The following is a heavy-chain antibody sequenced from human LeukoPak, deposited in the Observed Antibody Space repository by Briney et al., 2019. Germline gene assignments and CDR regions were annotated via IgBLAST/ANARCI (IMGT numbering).Heavy chain of an antibody. CDR3: ARSVEGSFDY. CDR2: ITSDRRTI. V-gene: IGHV3-48*02. CDR1: GFTFSSYS. Sequence: GGSLRLSCAASGFTFSSYSMNWVRQAPGKGLEWVSYITSDRRTIYYAASVKGRFTISRDNAKNSLHLQMNSLRDEDTAVYYCARSVEGSFDYWGQGILVTVSS. D-gene: IGHD6-19*01. J-gene: IGHJ4*02.